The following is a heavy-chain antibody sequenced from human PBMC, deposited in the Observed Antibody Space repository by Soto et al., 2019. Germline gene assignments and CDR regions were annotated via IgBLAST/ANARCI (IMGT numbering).Heavy chain of an antibody. CDR1: GFTFDDYA. V-gene: IGHV3-9*01. CDR3: AKGGPDGFCSGGRCYFDY. J-gene: IGHJ4*02. D-gene: IGHD2-15*01. Sequence: EVQLVESGGGLVQPGRSLRLSCAASGFTFDDYAMHWVRRVPGKGLEWVSSLSWNSNIIGYADSVKGRFTISRDNAKNSLYLQMNSLRPEDTALYYCAKGGPDGFCSGGRCYFDYWGQRTLVTVSS. CDR2: LSWNSNII.